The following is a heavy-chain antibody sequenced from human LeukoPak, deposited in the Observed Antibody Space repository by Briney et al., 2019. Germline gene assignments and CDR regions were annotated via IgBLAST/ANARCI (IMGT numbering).Heavy chain of an antibody. V-gene: IGHV4-39*01. CDR2: IYYRGST. CDR1: GGSISSSPYY. Sequence: SQTLSLTCTVSGGSISSSPYYWGWIRQPPGKGLEWIGTIYYRGSTYSNPSLNSRVTISLDTSKNQFSLRLRSVTAADTALYYCARHYLSDGILSTFDPWGQGTLVTVSS. D-gene: IGHD2-2*01. CDR3: ARHYLSDGILSTFDP. J-gene: IGHJ5*02.